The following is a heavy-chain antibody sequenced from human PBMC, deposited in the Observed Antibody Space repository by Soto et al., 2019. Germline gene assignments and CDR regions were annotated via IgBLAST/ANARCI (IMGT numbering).Heavy chain of an antibody. V-gene: IGHV3-23*01. CDR1: GFTFSNYA. Sequence: VGSLRLSCAASGFTFSNYAMTWVRQAPGKGLEWVSSISGSADTTYYADSVKGRFTISRDNPKNTLYLQMNSLRAEDTAVYYCARDSEYSSSGDYYYYGMDVWGQGTTVTVS. D-gene: IGHD6-6*01. CDR3: ARDSEYSSSGDYYYYGMDV. CDR2: ISGSADTT. J-gene: IGHJ6*02.